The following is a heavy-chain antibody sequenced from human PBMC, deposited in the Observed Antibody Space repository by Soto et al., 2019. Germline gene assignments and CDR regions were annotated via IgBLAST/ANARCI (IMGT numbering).Heavy chain of an antibody. J-gene: IGHJ3*02. V-gene: IGHV3-11*01. CDR3: ARDQYCSSTSCYVGAFDI. CDR1: GFTFSDYY. CDR2: ISSSGSTI. Sequence: QVQLVESGGGLVKPGGSLRLSCAASGFTFSDYYMSWIRQAPGKGLEWVSYISSSGSTIYYADSVKGRFTISRDNAKSSLYLQMNSLRAEDTAVYYCARDQYCSSTSCYVGAFDIWGQGTMVTVSS. D-gene: IGHD2-2*01.